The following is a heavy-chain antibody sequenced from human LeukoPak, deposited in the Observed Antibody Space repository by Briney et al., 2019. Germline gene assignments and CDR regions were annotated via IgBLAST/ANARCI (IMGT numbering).Heavy chain of an antibody. J-gene: IGHJ3*02. CDR2: IIPIFGTA. Sequence: WASVKVSCKASGGTFSSYAISWVRQAPGQGLEWMGGIIPIFGTANYAQKFQGRVTITTDESTSTAYMELSSLRSEDTAVYYCARDLGSHDAFDIWGQGTMVTVSS. D-gene: IGHD3-10*01. CDR3: ARDLGSHDAFDI. V-gene: IGHV1-69*05. CDR1: GGTFSSYA.